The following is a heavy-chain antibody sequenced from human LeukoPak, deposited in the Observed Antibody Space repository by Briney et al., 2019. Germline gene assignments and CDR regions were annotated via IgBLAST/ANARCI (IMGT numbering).Heavy chain of an antibody. J-gene: IGHJ3*02. CDR1: GGSISSSSYY. Sequence: SETLSLTCTVSGGSISSSSYYWGWIRQPPGKGLEWIGSIYYSGSTYYNPSLKSRVTISVDTSKNQFSLKLSSVTAADTAVYYCARLDCSSTSCYTGDAFDIWGQGTMVTVSS. D-gene: IGHD2-2*02. CDR2: IYYSGST. CDR3: ARLDCSSTSCYTGDAFDI. V-gene: IGHV4-39*01.